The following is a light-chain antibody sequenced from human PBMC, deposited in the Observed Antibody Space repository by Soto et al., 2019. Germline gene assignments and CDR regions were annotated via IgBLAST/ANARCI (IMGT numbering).Light chain of an antibody. V-gene: IGLV2-14*01. J-gene: IGLJ1*01. CDR1: SSNVGTYSY. CDR3: TPYTTRTTPYV. CDR2: DVN. Sequence: QSVRTQAASVSGSPGQSITISCAGTSSNVGTYSYVSWYQQHPGKAPKLMIYDVNNRPSGVSNRFSGSKSGNTASLTISGLQADDEADYYCTPYTTRTTPYVFGGGPKVTVL.